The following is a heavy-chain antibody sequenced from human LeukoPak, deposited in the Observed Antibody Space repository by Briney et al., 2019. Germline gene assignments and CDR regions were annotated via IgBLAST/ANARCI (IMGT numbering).Heavy chain of an antibody. CDR2: ISGSGGNT. CDR1: GFTSSSYA. CDR3: AKSQAVVVAANLDY. Sequence: GGSLRLSCAASGFTSSSYAMSWVRQAPGKGLEWVSAISGSGGNTYYADSVKGRFTISRDNANNTLYLQMNSLRAEDTAVYYCAKSQAVVVAANLDYWGQGTLVTVSS. V-gene: IGHV3-23*01. D-gene: IGHD2-15*01. J-gene: IGHJ4*02.